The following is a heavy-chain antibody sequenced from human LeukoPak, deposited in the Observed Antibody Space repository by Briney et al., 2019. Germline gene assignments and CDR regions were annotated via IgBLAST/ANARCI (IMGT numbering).Heavy chain of an antibody. CDR1: GGTFSSYA. D-gene: IGHD3-22*01. J-gene: IGHJ1*01. CDR3: ARAPTNYYDSSGYHKYFQH. CDR2: IIPIFGTA. V-gene: IGHV1-69*05. Sequence: GASVKVSCKASGGTFSSYAISWVRQAPGQGLEWMGRIIPIFGTANYAQKFQGRVTITTDESTSTAYMELSSLRSEDTAAYYCARAPTNYYDSSGYHKYFQHWGQGTLVTVSS.